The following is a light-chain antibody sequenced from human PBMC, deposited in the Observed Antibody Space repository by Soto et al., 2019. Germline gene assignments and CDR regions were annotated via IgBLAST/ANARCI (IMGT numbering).Light chain of an antibody. CDR1: QTISSW. Sequence: QMTQSPSTLSGSVGDRVTITCRASQTISSWLAWYQQKPGKAPKLLIYKASTLKSGVPSRFSDSGSGTEFTLTISSLQPDDFATYYCQHYNSYSEAFGQGTKVDIK. V-gene: IGKV1-5*03. J-gene: IGKJ1*01. CDR3: QHYNSYSEA. CDR2: KAS.